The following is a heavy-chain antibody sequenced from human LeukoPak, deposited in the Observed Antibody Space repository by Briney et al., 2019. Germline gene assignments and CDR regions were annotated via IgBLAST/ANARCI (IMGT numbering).Heavy chain of an antibody. Sequence: GGSLRLSCAASGFTLSSNAMNWVRRAPGKGLEWVSDISGCGDRTYYADSVKGRFTISRDNSKNTLYSQMNSLRVEDTAVYYCAKGTSSSCYSAPNYWGQGTLVTVSS. CDR2: ISGCGDRT. D-gene: IGHD2-15*01. CDR3: AKGTSSSCYSAPNY. J-gene: IGHJ4*02. V-gene: IGHV3-23*01. CDR1: GFTLSSNA.